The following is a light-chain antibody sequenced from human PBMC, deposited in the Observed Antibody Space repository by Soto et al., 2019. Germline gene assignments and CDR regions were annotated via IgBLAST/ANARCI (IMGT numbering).Light chain of an antibody. CDR1: SSDFGGYNY. CDR3: SSYTSSSTYV. V-gene: IGLV2-14*01. CDR2: DVS. Sequence: QSALTQPASVSGSPGHSITISCTRTSSDFGGYNYVFWYQQHPGKAPKLMIYDVSNRPSGVSNRFSGSKSGNTASLTISGLQAEDEADYYCSSYTSSSTYVFGTGTKLTVL. J-gene: IGLJ1*01.